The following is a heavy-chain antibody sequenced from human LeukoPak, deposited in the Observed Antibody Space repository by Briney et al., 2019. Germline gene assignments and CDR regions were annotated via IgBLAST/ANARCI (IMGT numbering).Heavy chain of an antibody. CDR1: GGSISCGSYY. CDR3: ASARGGSYYNFDY. CDR2: IYTSGST. Sequence: PSETLSLTCTVSGGSISCGSYYWSWIRQPAGKGLEWIGRIYTSGSTNYNPSLKSRVTISVDTSKNQFSLKLSSVTAADTAVYYCASARGGSYYNFDYWGQGTLVAVSS. D-gene: IGHD1-26*01. V-gene: IGHV4-61*02. J-gene: IGHJ4*02.